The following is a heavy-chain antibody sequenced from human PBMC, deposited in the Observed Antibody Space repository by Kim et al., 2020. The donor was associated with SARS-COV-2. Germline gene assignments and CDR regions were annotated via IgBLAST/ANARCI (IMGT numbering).Heavy chain of an antibody. D-gene: IGHD3-10*01. CDR2: IYYSGST. V-gene: IGHV4-39*07. CDR1: GGSISSSSYY. J-gene: IGHJ5*02. CDR3: ASGTPAMVRGNWFDP. Sequence: SETLSLTCTVSGGSISSSSYYWGWIRQPPGKGLEWIGSIYYSGSTYYNPSLKSRVTISVDTSKNQFSLKLRSVTAADTAVYYCASGTPAMVRGNWFDPWGQGTLVTVSS.